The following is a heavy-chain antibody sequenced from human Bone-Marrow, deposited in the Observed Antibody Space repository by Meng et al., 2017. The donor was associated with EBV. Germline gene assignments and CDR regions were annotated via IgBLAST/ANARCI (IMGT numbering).Heavy chain of an antibody. Sequence: EGQLVEAGVGLVRPGGSLKLYCEGSGYTFSRYWMHWVRQVPGKGLLWVSRITEHGSITTYADSVKGRFTISRDNAKNTMYLQMNSLRDEDTGVYFCSRDLVGSADSWGQGTLVTVSS. J-gene: IGHJ4*02. CDR3: SRDLVGSADS. D-gene: IGHD3-16*01. V-gene: IGHV3-74*01. CDR2: ITEHGSIT. CDR1: GYTFSRYW.